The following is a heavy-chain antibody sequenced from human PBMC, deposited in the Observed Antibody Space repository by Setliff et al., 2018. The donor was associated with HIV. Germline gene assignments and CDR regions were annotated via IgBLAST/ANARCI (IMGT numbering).Heavy chain of an antibody. Sequence: SETLSLTCTVSGGSISSYYWSWIRQPPGKGLEWIGYIYYSGSTNYNPSLKSRVTISVDTSKNQFSLKLSSVTAADTTVYYCARSYYNFANGYYYYYYMDVWGKGTTVTVSS. V-gene: IGHV4-59*01. J-gene: IGHJ6*03. D-gene: IGHD3-3*01. CDR2: IYYSGST. CDR1: GGSISSYY. CDR3: ARSYYNFANGYYYYYYMDV.